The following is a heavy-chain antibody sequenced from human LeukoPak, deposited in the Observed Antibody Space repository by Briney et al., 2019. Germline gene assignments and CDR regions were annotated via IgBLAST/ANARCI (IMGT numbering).Heavy chain of an antibody. V-gene: IGHV3-23*01. J-gene: IGHJ4*02. CDR2: ISGSGGST. CDR3: AKDHCSGGSCFVFDY. Sequence: PGGSLRLSCAASGFTFSSYAMSWVRQAPGKGLEWVSSISGSGGSTYYADVVKGRFTISRDNSKNTLYLQMNSLRAEDTAEYYCAKDHCSGGSCFVFDYWGQGTLVTVSS. CDR1: GFTFSSYA. D-gene: IGHD2-15*01.